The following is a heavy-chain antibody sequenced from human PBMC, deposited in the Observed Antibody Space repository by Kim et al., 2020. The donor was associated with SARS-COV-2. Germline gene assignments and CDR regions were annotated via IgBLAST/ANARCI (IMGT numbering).Heavy chain of an antibody. D-gene: IGHD2-21*02. CDR1: GYTFTGNY. CDR3: ARGSPIRNGGNSPHDY. Sequence: ASVKVYCKASGYTFTGNYLHWVRQAPGQGLEWMAWINPNSGSTNYAQNFQGRVTVTRDTSISTAYMELSRLRSDDTAVYYCARGSPIRNGGNSPHDYWGQ. CDR2: INPNSGST. V-gene: IGHV1-2*02. J-gene: IGHJ4*02.